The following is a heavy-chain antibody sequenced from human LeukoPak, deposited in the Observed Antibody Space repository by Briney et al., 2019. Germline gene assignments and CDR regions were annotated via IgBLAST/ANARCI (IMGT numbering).Heavy chain of an antibody. D-gene: IGHD3-10*01. CDR1: GFTFDDYA. Sequence: GGSLRLSCAASGFTFDDYAMHWVRQAPGKGLEWVSGISWKSGSIGYADSVKGRFTISRDNAKNSLYLQMNSLRAEDTALYYCAKDILRFGELLYPTSNDYWGQGTLVTVSS. V-gene: IGHV3-9*01. J-gene: IGHJ4*02. CDR3: AKDILRFGELLYPTSNDY. CDR2: ISWKSGSI.